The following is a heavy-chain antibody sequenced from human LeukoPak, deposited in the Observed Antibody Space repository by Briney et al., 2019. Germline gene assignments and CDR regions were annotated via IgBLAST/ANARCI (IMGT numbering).Heavy chain of an antibody. CDR3: ALSRGSYWYFDL. D-gene: IGHD5-24*01. V-gene: IGHV4-30-2*01. CDR1: GGSISSGGYY. J-gene: IGHJ2*01. Sequence: PSQTLSLTCTVSGGSISSGGYYWSWIRQPPGKGLEWIGYIYHSGSTYYNPFLKSRVTISVDRSKNQFSLKLSSVTAADTAVYYCALSRGSYWYFDLWGRGTLVTVSS. CDR2: IYHSGST.